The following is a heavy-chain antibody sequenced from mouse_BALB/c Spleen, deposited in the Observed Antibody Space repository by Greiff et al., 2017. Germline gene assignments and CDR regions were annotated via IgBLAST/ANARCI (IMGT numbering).Heavy chain of an antibody. Sequence: EVQLVESGGGLVQPGGSMKLSCVASGFTFSSYWMSWVRQSPEKGLEWVAEIRLKSDNYATHYAESVKGKFTISRDDSKSRLYLQMNSLRAEDTGIYYCTRWVDYWGQGTTLTVSS. J-gene: IGHJ2*01. CDR1: GFTFSSYW. V-gene: IGHV6-6*02. CDR2: IRLKSDNYAT. CDR3: TRWVDY.